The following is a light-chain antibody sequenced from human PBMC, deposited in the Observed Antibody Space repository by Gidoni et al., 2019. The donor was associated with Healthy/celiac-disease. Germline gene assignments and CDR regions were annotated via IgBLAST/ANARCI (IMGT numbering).Light chain of an antibody. CDR3: QQRSNWPPH. Sequence: DIVLTQSPATLSLSPGERATLSCRASQSVSSYLAWYQQKPGQAPRLLIYDASNRATGIPARFSGSGSGTDFTLTISSLEPEDFAVYYCQQRSNWPPHFXGXTKVEIK. CDR1: QSVSSY. CDR2: DAS. V-gene: IGKV3-11*01. J-gene: IGKJ4*01.